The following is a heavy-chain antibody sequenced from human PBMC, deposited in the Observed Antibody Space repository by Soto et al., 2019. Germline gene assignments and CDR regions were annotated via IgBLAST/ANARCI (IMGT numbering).Heavy chain of an antibody. CDR1: GFTFSSYA. J-gene: IGHJ6*02. Sequence: EVQLLESGGGLVQPGGSLRLSRAASGFTFSSYAMSWVRQAPGKGLEWVSAISGSGGSTYYADSVKGRFTISRDNSKNTLYLQMNSLRAEDTAVYYCAKGENYYYYYGMDVWGQGTTVTVSS. CDR2: ISGSGGST. D-gene: IGHD1-26*01. V-gene: IGHV3-23*01. CDR3: AKGENYYYYYGMDV.